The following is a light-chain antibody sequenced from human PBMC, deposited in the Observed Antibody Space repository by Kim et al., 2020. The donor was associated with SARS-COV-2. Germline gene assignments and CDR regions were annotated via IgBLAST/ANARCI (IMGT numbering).Light chain of an antibody. J-gene: IGLJ1*01. Sequence: SITISCAGTSSDVGAYKYVSWYQQHPGKDPKLLIYDVGDRPSGVSNRFSGSKSGNTASLTISGLQAEDEADYYCTSYTSSSTYVFGTGTKVTVL. CDR3: TSYTSSSTYV. CDR2: DVG. V-gene: IGLV2-14*03. CDR1: SSDVGAYKY.